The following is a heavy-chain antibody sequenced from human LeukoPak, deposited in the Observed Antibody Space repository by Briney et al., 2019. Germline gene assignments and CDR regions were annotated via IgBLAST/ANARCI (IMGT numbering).Heavy chain of an antibody. V-gene: IGHV4-59*01. J-gene: IGHJ5*02. CDR2: IYYSGST. Sequence: PSETLSLTCTVSGGSISSYYWSWIRQPPGKGLEWIGYIYYSGSTNYNPSLKSRVTISVDTSKNQFSLKLSSVTAADTAVYYCARSMFAGPPGGFDPWGQGTLVTVSS. CDR1: GGSISSYY. D-gene: IGHD3-10*02. CDR3: ARSMFAGPPGGFDP.